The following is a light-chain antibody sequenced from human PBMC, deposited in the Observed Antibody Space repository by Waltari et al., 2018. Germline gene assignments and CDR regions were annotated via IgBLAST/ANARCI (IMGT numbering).Light chain of an antibody. V-gene: IGKV3-15*01. CDR3: QQYNRWPPIT. J-gene: IGKJ5*01. Sequence: EIVMTQSPATLSVSPGETATLSCRASQSVSSNVAWYQKKPGQPPRLLIYDAATKATPIPAKFRGSGSGTEFTLTISSLQSEDFAVYYCQQYNRWPPITFGHGTRLEIK. CDR1: QSVSSN. CDR2: DAA.